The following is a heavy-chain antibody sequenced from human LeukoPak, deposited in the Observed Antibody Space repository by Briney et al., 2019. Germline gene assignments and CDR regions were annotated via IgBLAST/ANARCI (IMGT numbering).Heavy chain of an antibody. CDR2: ISGSGGST. CDR3: AKQRVVVVPAAMSHDY. J-gene: IGHJ4*02. V-gene: IGHV3-23*01. CDR1: GFTFSSYA. Sequence: PGGSLRLSCAASGFTFSSYAMSWVRQAPGKGLEWVSAISGSGGSTYYADSVKGRFTISRDNSKNTLYLRMTSLRAEETAVYYCAKQRVVVVPAAMSHDYWGQGTLVTVSS. D-gene: IGHD2-2*01.